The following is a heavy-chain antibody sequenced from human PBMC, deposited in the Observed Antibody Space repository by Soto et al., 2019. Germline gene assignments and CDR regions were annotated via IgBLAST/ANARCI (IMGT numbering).Heavy chain of an antibody. Sequence: QVQRVQSGAEVKKPGSSGKVSCNASGGTFSSYAISWVRQAPGQGLEWMGGIIPIFGTANYAQKFQGRVTITADESTSTAYMELSSLRSEDTAVYYCARSGDTAMVRGWFDPWGQGTLVTVSS. J-gene: IGHJ5*02. CDR2: IIPIFGTA. CDR3: ARSGDTAMVRGWFDP. V-gene: IGHV1-69*12. CDR1: GGTFSSYA. D-gene: IGHD5-18*01.